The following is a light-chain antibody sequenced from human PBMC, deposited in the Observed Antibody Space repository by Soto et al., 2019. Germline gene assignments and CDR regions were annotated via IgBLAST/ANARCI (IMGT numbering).Light chain of an antibody. Sequence: QSVLTQPASVSGSPGQSITISCTGTSSDVGGYNYVSWYQQHPGKAPKLMIYDVSNRPSGVSNRFSGSKSGNTASLTVSGLQAEDEADYYCCSYAGSNNFPYVFGTGTKVTVL. CDR2: DVS. CDR1: SSDVGGYNY. CDR3: CSYAGSNNFPYV. J-gene: IGLJ1*01. V-gene: IGLV2-14*01.